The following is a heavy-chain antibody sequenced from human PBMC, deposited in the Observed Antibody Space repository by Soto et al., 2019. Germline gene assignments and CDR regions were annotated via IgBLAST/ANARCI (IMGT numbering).Heavy chain of an antibody. CDR2: IIPILGIA. CDR3: ARGVGILTGYYFDY. V-gene: IGHV1-69*04. J-gene: IGHJ4*02. Sequence: GASVKVSCKASGGTFSSYAISWVRHAPGQGLEWMGRIIPILGIANYAQKFQGRVTITADKSTSTAYMELSSLRSEDTAVYYCARGVGILTGYYFDYWGQGTLVTVSS. CDR1: GGTFSSYA. D-gene: IGHD3-9*01.